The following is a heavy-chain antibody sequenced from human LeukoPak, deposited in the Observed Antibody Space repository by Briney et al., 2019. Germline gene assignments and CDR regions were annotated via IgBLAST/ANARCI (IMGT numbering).Heavy chain of an antibody. CDR2: ISYDGSNK. CDR3: ARASDVVLMVYAIGDY. J-gene: IGHJ4*02. CDR1: GLTFSSYA. Sequence: GGSLRLSCAASGLTFSSYAMHWVRQAPGKGLEWVAVISYDGSNKYYADSVKGRFTISRDNSKNTLYLQVNSLRAEDTAVYYCARASDVVLMVYAIGDYWGQGTLVTVSS. V-gene: IGHV3-30-3*01. D-gene: IGHD2-8*01.